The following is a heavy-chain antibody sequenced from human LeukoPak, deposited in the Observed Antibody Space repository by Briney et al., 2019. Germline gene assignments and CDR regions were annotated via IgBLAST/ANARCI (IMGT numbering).Heavy chain of an antibody. V-gene: IGHV1-18*01. CDR3: ARDYYYYGMDV. J-gene: IGHJ6*02. CDR2: ISAYNGNT. CDR1: GYTFTSYG. Sequence: ASVKVSCKASGYTFTSYGISWVRQAPGQGLEWMGWISAYNGNTNYAQKLQGRVTRTTDTSTSTAYMELRSLRSDDTAVYYCARDYYYYGMDVWGQGTTVTVSS.